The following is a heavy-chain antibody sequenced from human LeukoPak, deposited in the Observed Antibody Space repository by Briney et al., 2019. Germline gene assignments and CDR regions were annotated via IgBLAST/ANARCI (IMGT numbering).Heavy chain of an antibody. Sequence: ASVKVPCKASGYTFTGYYMHWVRQAPGQGLEWMGWINPNSSGTNYAQKFQGWVTMTRDTSISTAYMELSRLRSDDTAVYYCARDSGSYGSYYYYYGMDVWGQGTTVTVSS. CDR2: INPNSSGT. J-gene: IGHJ6*02. D-gene: IGHD1-26*01. CDR1: GYTFTGYY. CDR3: ARDSGSYGSYYYYYGMDV. V-gene: IGHV1-2*04.